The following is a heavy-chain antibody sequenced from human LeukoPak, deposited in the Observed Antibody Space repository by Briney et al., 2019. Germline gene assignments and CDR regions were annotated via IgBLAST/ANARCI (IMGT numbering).Heavy chain of an antibody. V-gene: IGHV1-2*02. CDR1: GYTFTGYY. CDR3: AREPYSYAYYYYGMDV. CDR2: INPNSGGT. J-gene: IGHJ6*02. D-gene: IGHD5-18*01. Sequence: ASVEVSCKASGYTFTGYYMHWVRQAPGQGLEWMGWINPNSGGTNYAQKFQGRVTMTRDTSISTAYMELSRLRSDDTAVYYCAREPYSYAYYYYGMDVWGQGTTVTVSS.